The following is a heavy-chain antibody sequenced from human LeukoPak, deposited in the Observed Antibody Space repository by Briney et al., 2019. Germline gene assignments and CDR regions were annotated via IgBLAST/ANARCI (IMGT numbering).Heavy chain of an antibody. CDR1: AFTFSDYS. Sequence: GGSLRLSCAASAFTFSDYSMHWVRQAPGKGLEWVAIISSDGSNKYYADSVKGRFTISRDSSKNTLYLQMNSLTDDDTAVYYCARGGDYNGPSDYWGQGTLVTVSS. V-gene: IGHV3-30-3*01. J-gene: IGHJ4*02. CDR3: ARGGDYNGPSDY. CDR2: ISSDGSNK. D-gene: IGHD3-10*01.